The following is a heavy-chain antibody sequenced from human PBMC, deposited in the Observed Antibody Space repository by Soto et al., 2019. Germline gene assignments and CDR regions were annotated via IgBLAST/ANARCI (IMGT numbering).Heavy chain of an antibody. CDR2: IYYSGST. CDR1: GGSISSSSYY. D-gene: IGHD4-17*01. Sequence: QLQLQESGPGLVKPSETLSLTCTVSGGSISSSSYYWGWIRQPPGKGLEWIGSIYYSGSTYYNPSLNSRVTISVDTSKNQFSLKLSSVTAADTAVYYCARQRLRKTSMPQNELDYWGQGTLVTVSS. V-gene: IGHV4-39*01. CDR3: ARQRLRKTSMPQNELDY. J-gene: IGHJ4*02.